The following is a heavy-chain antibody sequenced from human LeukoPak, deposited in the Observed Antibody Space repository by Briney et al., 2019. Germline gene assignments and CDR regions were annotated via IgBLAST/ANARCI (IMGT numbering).Heavy chain of an antibody. CDR3: ARVVPAANYYYYYMDV. CDR1: GGTFSSYA. D-gene: IGHD2-2*01. Sequence: ASVKVSCKASGGTFSSYAISWVRQAPGQGLEWMGGIIPIFGTANYAQKFQGRVTITTDESTSTAYMELSSLRSEDTAVYYCARVVPAANYYYYYMDVWAKGPRSPSP. V-gene: IGHV1-69*05. CDR2: IIPIFGTA. J-gene: IGHJ6*03.